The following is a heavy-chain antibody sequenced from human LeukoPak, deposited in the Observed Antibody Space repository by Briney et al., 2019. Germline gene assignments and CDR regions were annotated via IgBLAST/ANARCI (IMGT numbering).Heavy chain of an antibody. CDR3: AKSNGYGLVDI. V-gene: IGHV4-39*07. CDR2: IFYSGST. CDR1: SGSISTSNYY. J-gene: IGHJ3*02. D-gene: IGHD3-10*01. Sequence: PSETLSLTCTVSSGSISTSNYYWGWVRQPPGKALEWIGNIFYSGSTYYSPSLKSRVTISLDTSRNQFSLKLTSVTAADTAVYYCAKSNGYGLVDIWDQGTMVTVSS.